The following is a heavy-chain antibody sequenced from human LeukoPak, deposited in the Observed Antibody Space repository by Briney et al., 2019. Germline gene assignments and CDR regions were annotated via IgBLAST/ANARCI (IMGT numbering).Heavy chain of an antibody. Sequence: SQTLSLTCAISGDSVSSNSAAWHWIRQSPSRGLEWLGRAYYRSKWYNDYAECVKSRITINPDTSKYQFSLQLNSVTPEDTAVYYCVRYSSGHGLDYWGQGNLVTVSS. J-gene: IGHJ4*02. CDR2: AYYRSKWYN. D-gene: IGHD3-22*01. V-gene: IGHV6-1*01. CDR1: GDSVSSNSAA. CDR3: VRYSSGHGLDY.